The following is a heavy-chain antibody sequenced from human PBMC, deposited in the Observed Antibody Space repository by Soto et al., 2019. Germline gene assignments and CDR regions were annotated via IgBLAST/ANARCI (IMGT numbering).Heavy chain of an antibody. CDR3: ARPFGYCTNGVCDNYGMDV. CDR2: IIPIFGTA. J-gene: IGHJ6*02. Sequence: SVKVSCKASGGTFSSYAISWVLQAPGQGLEWMGGIIPIFGTANYAQKFQGRVTITADESTSTAYMELSSLRSEDTAVYYCARPFGYCTNGVCDNYGMDVWGQGTTVTVSS. D-gene: IGHD2-8*01. CDR1: GGTFSSYA. V-gene: IGHV1-69*13.